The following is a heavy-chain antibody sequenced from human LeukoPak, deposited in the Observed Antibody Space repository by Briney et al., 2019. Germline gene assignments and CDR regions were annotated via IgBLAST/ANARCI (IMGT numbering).Heavy chain of an antibody. CDR3: AKDRYYDSSGYPGDY. V-gene: IGHV3-23*01. CDR1: GFTLTSYA. D-gene: IGHD3-22*01. Sequence: GGSLILSCAAPGFTLTSYAMSWVRQAPRQGLEWVSAISGSGGSTYYAAPVKGRFTISSDSSRTTLYLQMTSLRAEDTAVYYCAKDRYYDSSGYPGDYWGQGSLVTVSS. CDR2: ISGSGGST. J-gene: IGHJ4*02.